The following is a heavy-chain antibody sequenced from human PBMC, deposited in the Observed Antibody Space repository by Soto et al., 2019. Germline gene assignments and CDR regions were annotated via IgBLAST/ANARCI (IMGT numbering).Heavy chain of an antibody. CDR2: ISGSGGST. CDR3: AKSQSITIFGVVIPEYYYGMDV. J-gene: IGHJ6*02. V-gene: IGHV3-23*01. Sequence: PWGSLRLSCAASGFPFSSYAMSWVRQAPGKGLEWVSAISGSGGSTYYADSAKGRFTISRDNSKNTLYLQMNSLRAEDTAVYYCAKSQSITIFGVVIPEYYYGMDVWGQGTTVTVSS. CDR1: GFPFSSYA. D-gene: IGHD3-3*01.